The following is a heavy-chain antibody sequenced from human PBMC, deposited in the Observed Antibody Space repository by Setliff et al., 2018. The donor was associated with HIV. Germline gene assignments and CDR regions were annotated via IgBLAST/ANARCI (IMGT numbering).Heavy chain of an antibody. J-gene: IGHJ4*02. CDR3: ARGRGSSSSWPIDY. Sequence: PSETLSLTCTVSGASINSGSHNWGWIRQPPGKGLEWIATLHYTGTTYYNPSLKSRVTISTDTSKNQFSLKLSSVTAADTAVYFCARGRGSSSSWPIDYWGQGTLVTVSS. V-gene: IGHV4-39*07. CDR2: LHYTGTT. CDR1: GASINSGSHN. D-gene: IGHD6-13*01.